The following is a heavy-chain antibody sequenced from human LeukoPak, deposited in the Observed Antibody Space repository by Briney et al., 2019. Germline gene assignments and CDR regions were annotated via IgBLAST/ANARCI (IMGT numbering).Heavy chain of an antibody. CDR2: ISYDGSNK. D-gene: IGHD1-26*01. Sequence: GRSLRLSCAASGFTFSSYGMHWVRQAPGKGLEWVAVISYDGSNKYYADSVKGRFTISRDNSKNTLYLQMNSLRAEDTAVYYCAKDPLSWSYDMVDYWGQGTLVTVSS. CDR3: AKDPLSWSYDMVDY. CDR1: GFTFSSYG. J-gene: IGHJ4*02. V-gene: IGHV3-30*18.